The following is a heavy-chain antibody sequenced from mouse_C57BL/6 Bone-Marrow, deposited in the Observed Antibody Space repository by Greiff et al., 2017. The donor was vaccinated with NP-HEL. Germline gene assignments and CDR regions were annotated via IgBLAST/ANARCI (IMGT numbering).Heavy chain of an antibody. CDR3: ARGPYLDY. CDR2: IRNKANGYTT. V-gene: IGHV7-3*01. J-gene: IGHJ2*01. CDR1: GFTFTDYY. Sequence: EVMLVESGGGLVQPGGSLSLSCAASGFTFTDYYMSWVRQPPGKALEWLGFIRNKANGYTTEYSASVKGRFTISRDNYHSILYLQMNALRAEDSATYYCARGPYLDYWGQGTTLTVAS.